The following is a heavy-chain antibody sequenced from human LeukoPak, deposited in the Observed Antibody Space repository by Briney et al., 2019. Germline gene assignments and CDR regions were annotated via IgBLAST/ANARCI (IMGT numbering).Heavy chain of an antibody. J-gene: IGHJ4*02. D-gene: IGHD2-15*01. CDR1: GFTFSRYK. CDR3: ARVLEADCTGGSCYSGLDY. V-gene: IGHV3-21*01. CDR2: ISRTSSYI. Sequence: PGGSLRLSCAASGFTFSRYKMNWVRQAPGKVLEWVSSISRTSSYIYYADSVNRRFTISIDNAHNSLSLQPNILRVDGACVYYCARVLEADCTGGSCYSGLDYWGQGTLVTVSS.